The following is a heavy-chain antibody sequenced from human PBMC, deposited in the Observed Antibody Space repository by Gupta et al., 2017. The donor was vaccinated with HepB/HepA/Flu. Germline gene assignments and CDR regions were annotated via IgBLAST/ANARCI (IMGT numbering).Heavy chain of an antibody. CDR2: ISSSRSYI. CDR3: ARDLVTPYYYYGMDV. Sequence: EVQLVESGGGLVKPGGSLRLSCAASGFTFSSYSMNWVRQAPGKGLEWVSSISSSRSYIYYADSVKGRFTSSRDNAKNSLYLQMNSLRAEDTAVYYCARDLVTPYYYYGMDVWGQGTTVTVSS. V-gene: IGHV3-21*01. D-gene: IGHD4-23*01. CDR1: GFTFSSYS. J-gene: IGHJ6*02.